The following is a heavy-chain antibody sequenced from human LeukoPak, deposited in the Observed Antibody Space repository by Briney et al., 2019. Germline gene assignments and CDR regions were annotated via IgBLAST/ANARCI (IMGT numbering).Heavy chain of an antibody. CDR2: IYHSGST. CDR1: SGSISIGGYS. J-gene: IGHJ6*02. CDR3: ARGNDYGDPELDV. V-gene: IGHV4-30-2*01. D-gene: IGHD4-17*01. Sequence: PSETLSLTCAVSSGSISIGGYSWSWIRQPPGKGLEWIGYIYHSGSTYYNPSLKSRVTISVDRSKNQFALKLSSVTAADTAVYYCARGNDYGDPELDVWGQGTTVTVS.